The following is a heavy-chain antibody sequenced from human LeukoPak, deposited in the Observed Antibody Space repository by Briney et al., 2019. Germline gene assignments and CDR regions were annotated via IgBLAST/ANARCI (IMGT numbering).Heavy chain of an antibody. CDR2: ISNSGTT. Sequence: SETLSLTCTVSGGSINDYYWTWIRQAPGKGLEWIGYISNSGTTDYNPSLKSRVTMSVDTSNSEFSLRLTSVTAHHPAMHDCARVVRGAVTSNCFDPWGQGTLVTVSS. CDR1: GGSINDYY. CDR3: ARVVRGAVTSNCFDP. D-gene: IGHD4-17*01. V-gene: IGHV4-59*01. J-gene: IGHJ5*02.